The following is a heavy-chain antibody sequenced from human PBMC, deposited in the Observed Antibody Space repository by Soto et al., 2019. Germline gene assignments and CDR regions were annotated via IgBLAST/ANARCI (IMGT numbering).Heavy chain of an antibody. CDR2: IIPILGIA. V-gene: IGHV1-69*02. CDR1: GGTFSSYT. CDR3: ARTYVQLELDQYYYYMDV. Sequence: QVQLVQSGAEVKKPGSSVKVSCKASGGTFSSYTISWVRQAPGQGLEWMGRIIPILGIANYAQKFQCRVTITADKSTSTAYMELSSLRSEDTAVYYCARTYVQLELDQYYYYMDVWGKGTTVTVSS. D-gene: IGHD1-1*01. J-gene: IGHJ6*03.